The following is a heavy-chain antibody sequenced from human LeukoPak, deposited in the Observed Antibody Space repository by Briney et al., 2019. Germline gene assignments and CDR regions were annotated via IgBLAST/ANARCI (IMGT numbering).Heavy chain of an antibody. D-gene: IGHD6-19*01. Sequence: ASVKVSCKASGYTFSSYAIHWVRQSPGQRPEWMGWIYVGNGNTKYSQKFQDRVTITRDTSASTVYMELTSLRSEDTAVYSCARGEQWLVSPFDYWGQGTLVTVSS. CDR1: GYTFSSYA. V-gene: IGHV1-3*01. J-gene: IGHJ4*02. CDR3: ARGEQWLVSPFDY. CDR2: IYVGNGNT.